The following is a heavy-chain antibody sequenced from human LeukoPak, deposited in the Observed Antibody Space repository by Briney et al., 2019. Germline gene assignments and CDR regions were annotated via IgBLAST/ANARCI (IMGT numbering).Heavy chain of an antibody. J-gene: IGHJ6*02. CDR3: ARGGAYCGGDCYDGMDV. Sequence: GGSLRLSCAASGFTVSSNYMSWVRQAPGKGLEWVSVIYSGGSTYYADSVKGRFTISRDNSKNTLYLQMNSLRAEDTAVYYCARGGAYCGGDCYDGMDVWGQGTTVTVSS. CDR2: IYSGGST. D-gene: IGHD2-21*02. CDR1: GFTVSSNY. V-gene: IGHV3-66*01.